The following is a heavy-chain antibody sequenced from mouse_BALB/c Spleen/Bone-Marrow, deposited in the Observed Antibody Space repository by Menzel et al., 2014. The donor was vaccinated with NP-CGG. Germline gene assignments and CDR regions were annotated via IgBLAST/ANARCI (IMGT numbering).Heavy chain of an antibody. Sequence: EVMLVESGGGLVKPGGSLKLSCAASGFTFSTYAMSWVRQTPEKRLEWVASISNGGSTYYQDSVKGRFTISRDNARNILYLQMSSLRSEDTAMYYCARAPQLLYYLDYWGQGTTLTVSS. CDR3: ARAPQLLYYLDY. J-gene: IGHJ2*01. D-gene: IGHD4-1*02. CDR2: ISNGGST. CDR1: GFTFSTYA. V-gene: IGHV5-6-5*01.